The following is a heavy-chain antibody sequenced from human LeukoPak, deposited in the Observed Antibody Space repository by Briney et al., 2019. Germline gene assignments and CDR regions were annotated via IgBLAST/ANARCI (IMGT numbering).Heavy chain of an antibody. CDR1: GFSLSTSGVG. CDR3: ARAIHLITGYYKEYYFDY. D-gene: IGHD3-9*01. J-gene: IGHJ4*02. V-gene: IGHV2-5*02. CDR2: IYWDDDK. Sequence: SGPTLVKPTQTLTLTCTFSGFSLSTSGVGVGWIRQPPGKALEWLALIYWDDDKRYSPSLKSRLTITKDTSKNQVVLTMTNMDPVDTATYYCARAIHLITGYYKEYYFDYWGQGTLVTVSS.